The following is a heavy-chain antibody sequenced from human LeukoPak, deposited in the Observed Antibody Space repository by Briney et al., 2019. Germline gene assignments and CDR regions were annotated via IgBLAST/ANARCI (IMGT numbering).Heavy chain of an antibody. Sequence: NPGGSLRLSCAASGFTFSDYYMTWIRQAPGKGLEWVSHISRSSGTIYYADSVQGRFTVPRDNGKKSLYLQMSYLRAEDTAVYYCVREAKMTNILWGQGTLVTVSS. CDR1: GFTFSDYY. V-gene: IGHV3-11*01. J-gene: IGHJ4*02. CDR2: ISRSSGTI. D-gene: IGHD2-21*01. CDR3: VREAKMTNIL.